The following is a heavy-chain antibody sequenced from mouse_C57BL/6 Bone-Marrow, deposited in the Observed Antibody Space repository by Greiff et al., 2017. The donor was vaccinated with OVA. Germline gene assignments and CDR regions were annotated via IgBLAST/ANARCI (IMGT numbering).Heavy chain of an antibody. J-gene: IGHJ3*01. CDR2: IHPNSGST. Sequence: QVHVKQPGAELVKPGASVKLSCKASGYTFTSYWMHWVKQRPGQGLEWIGMIHPNSGSTNYNEKFKSKATLTVDKSSSTAYMQLSSLTSEDSAVYYCGYLAWFAYWGQGTLVTVSA. V-gene: IGHV1-64*01. CDR1: GYTFTSYW. D-gene: IGHD5-1*01. CDR3: GYLAWFAY.